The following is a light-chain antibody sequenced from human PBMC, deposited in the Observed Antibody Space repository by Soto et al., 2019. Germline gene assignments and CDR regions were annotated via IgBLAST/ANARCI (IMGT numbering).Light chain of an antibody. CDR2: DTS. CDR1: QSVGSN. CDR3: QQYNNWPLYT. V-gene: IGKV3-15*01. J-gene: IGKJ2*01. Sequence: EIVMTQSPASLSASPGERATLSCRASQSVGSNLAWYQQRPGRAPRLPIYDTSTRATTIPARFRGSGSGTEFTLTISSLQSEDFAVYYCQQYNNWPLYTFGQGTKLEIK.